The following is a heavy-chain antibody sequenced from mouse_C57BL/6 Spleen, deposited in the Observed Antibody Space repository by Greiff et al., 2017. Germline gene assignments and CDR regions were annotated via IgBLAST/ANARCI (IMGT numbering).Heavy chain of an antibody. V-gene: IGHV5-9-1*02. CDR3: TREGSTMITTYYAMDC. CDR2: ISSGGDYI. CDR1: GFTFSSYA. Sequence: EVKLVESGEGLVKPGGSLKLSCAASGFTFSSYAMSWVRQTPEKRLEWVAYISSGGDYIYYADTVKGRFTISRDNARNTLYLQMSSLKSEDTAMYYCTREGSTMITTYYAMDCWGQGTSVTVSS. D-gene: IGHD2-4*01. J-gene: IGHJ4*01.